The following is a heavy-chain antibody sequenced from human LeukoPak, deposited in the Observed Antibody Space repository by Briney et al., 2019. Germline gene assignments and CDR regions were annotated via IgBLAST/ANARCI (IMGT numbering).Heavy chain of an antibody. Sequence: GGSLRLSCAASGFTFSNARMSWVRQAPGKGLEWVGRIKSKTDGGTTDYAAPVKGRFTISRDDSKNTLYLQMNSLKTEDTAVYYCTGEIVVVITTDYWGQGTLVTVSS. CDR1: GFTFSNAR. CDR2: IKSKTDGGTT. V-gene: IGHV3-15*01. J-gene: IGHJ4*02. CDR3: TGEIVVVITTDY. D-gene: IGHD3-22*01.